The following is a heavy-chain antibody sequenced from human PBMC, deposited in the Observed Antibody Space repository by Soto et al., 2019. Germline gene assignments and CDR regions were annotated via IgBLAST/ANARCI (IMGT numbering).Heavy chain of an antibody. D-gene: IGHD5-12*01. CDR1: GFTFDSYW. CDR3: ARGGNGYENWPPYYYYGMDV. J-gene: IGHJ6*02. CDR2: IKQDGGQT. V-gene: IGHV3-7*01. Sequence: GGSLRLSCAASGFTFDSYWMTWVRQAPGKGLEWVAHIKQDGGQTYYVDSVKGRFTISRDNAKTSLYLQMNSLRAEDTSVYFCARGGNGYENWPPYYYYGMDVWGQGTTVTVSS.